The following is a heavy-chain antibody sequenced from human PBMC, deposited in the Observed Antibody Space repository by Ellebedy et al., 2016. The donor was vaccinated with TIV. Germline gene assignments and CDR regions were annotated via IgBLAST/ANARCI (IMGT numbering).Heavy chain of an antibody. D-gene: IGHD5-18*01. CDR2: IWYDGSNK. Sequence: GGSLRLSCAASGFTFSSYGMHWVRQAPGKGLEWVAVIWYDGSNKYYADSVKGRFTISRDNSKNTLYLQMNSLRAEDTAVYYCARDNTAMVRRNHMDVWGQGTTVTVSS. V-gene: IGHV3-33*01. CDR3: ARDNTAMVRRNHMDV. CDR1: GFTFSSYG. J-gene: IGHJ6*02.